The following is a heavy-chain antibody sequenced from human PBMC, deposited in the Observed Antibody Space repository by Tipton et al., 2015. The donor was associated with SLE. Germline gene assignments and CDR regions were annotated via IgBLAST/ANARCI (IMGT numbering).Heavy chain of an antibody. D-gene: IGHD3-16*01. J-gene: IGHJ4*02. V-gene: IGHV4-59*08. CDR3: ARHRGDFDY. Sequence: GLVKPSETLSLTCTVSGGSISKYYWSWIRQPPGKGLEWIGYVYNSGSTNYNPSLKSRVTISVDTSKNQFSLNLSSVTAADTAVYYCARHRGDFDYWGQGTLVTVSS. CDR2: VYNSGST. CDR1: GGSISKYY.